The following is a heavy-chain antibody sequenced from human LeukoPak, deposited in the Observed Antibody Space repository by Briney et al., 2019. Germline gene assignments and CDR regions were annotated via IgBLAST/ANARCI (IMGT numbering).Heavy chain of an antibody. Sequence: GGSLRLSCAASGFTFSSYAMSWVRQAPGKGLEWVSAISGSGGSTYYADSVKGRFTISRDNSKNTLYLQMHSLRPGDTAVYYCVREDTPATANYWGQGTLVTISS. CDR1: GFTFSSYA. D-gene: IGHD2-21*02. CDR3: VREDTPATANY. J-gene: IGHJ4*02. CDR2: ISGSGGST. V-gene: IGHV3-23*01.